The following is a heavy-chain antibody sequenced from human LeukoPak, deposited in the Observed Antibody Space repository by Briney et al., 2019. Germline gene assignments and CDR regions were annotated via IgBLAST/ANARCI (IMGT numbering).Heavy chain of an antibody. D-gene: IGHD1-14*01. Sequence: PGGSLRLSCAVSGLSVADTYMAWVRQAPGKGLEWVATLYIAGESYYADSVRGRFNISRDNSENILYLQMTTVRDDDTAIYYCAAGFRSEFIYFYLHVWGKGTPVTVSS. CDR2: LYIAGES. V-gene: IGHV3-53*01. CDR1: GLSVADTY. J-gene: IGHJ6*03. CDR3: AAGFRSEFIYFYLHV.